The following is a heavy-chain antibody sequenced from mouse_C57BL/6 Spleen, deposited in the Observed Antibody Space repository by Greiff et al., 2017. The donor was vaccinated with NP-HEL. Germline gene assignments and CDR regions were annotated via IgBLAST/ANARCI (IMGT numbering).Heavy chain of an antibody. V-gene: IGHV1-7*01. J-gene: IGHJ4*01. Sequence: VQLQQSGAELAKPGASVKLSCKASGYTFTSYWMHWVKQRPGQGLEWIGYINPSSGYTKYNQKFKDKATLTADKSSSTAYMQLSSLTYEDSAVYYCARGNSGYDYAMDYWGQGTSVTVSS. CDR1: GYTFTSYW. CDR3: ARGNSGYDYAMDY. CDR2: INPSSGYT. D-gene: IGHD3-2*02.